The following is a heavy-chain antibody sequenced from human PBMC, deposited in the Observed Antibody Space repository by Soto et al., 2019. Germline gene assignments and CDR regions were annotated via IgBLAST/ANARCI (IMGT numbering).Heavy chain of an antibody. CDR2: IYYKGST. CDR3: ARHVFSKGAFDI. CDR1: GGSISSSSYY. V-gene: IGHV4-39*01. J-gene: IGHJ3*02. Sequence: SETLSLTCTVSGGSISSSSYYWGWIRQPPGKELEWIASIYYKGSTYYNPSLKSRVTISVDTSKNQFSLKLGSVTAADTAVYYCARHVFSKGAFDIWGQGTMVT. D-gene: IGHD2-2*01.